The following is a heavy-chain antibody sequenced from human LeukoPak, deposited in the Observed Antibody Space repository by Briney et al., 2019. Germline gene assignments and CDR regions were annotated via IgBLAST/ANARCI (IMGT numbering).Heavy chain of an antibody. J-gene: IGHJ4*02. CDR3: AREDGIESSGY. CDR1: GGSISSYY. D-gene: IGHD5-12*01. V-gene: IGHV4-59*12. Sequence: SETLSLTCTVSGGSISSYYWSWIRQPPGKGLEWIGYIYYSGSTNYNPSLKSRVTISVDTSKNQFSLKLSSVTAADTAVYYCAREDGIESSGYWGQGNLVTVFS. CDR2: IYYSGST.